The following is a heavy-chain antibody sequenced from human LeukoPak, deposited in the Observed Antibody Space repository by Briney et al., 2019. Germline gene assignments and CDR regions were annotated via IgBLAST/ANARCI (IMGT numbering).Heavy chain of an antibody. CDR1: GFTFSSYW. CDR3: AKDSGRRFGELLIYYYYYMDV. Sequence: PGGSLRLSCAASGFTFSSYWMHWVRQVPGKGLMWVSRIKTDGSSTSYADSVKGRFAISRDNSKNTLYLQMNSLRAEDTAVYYCAKDSGRRFGELLIYYYYYMDVWGKGTTVTVSS. CDR2: IKTDGSST. D-gene: IGHD3-10*01. V-gene: IGHV3-74*01. J-gene: IGHJ6*03.